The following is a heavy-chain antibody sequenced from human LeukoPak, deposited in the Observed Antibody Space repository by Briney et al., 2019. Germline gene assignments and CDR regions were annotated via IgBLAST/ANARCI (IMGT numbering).Heavy chain of an antibody. CDR1: GGSISSYY. D-gene: IGHD1-1*01. Sequence: SETLSLTCTVSGGSISSYYWSWIRQPPGKGLGWIGYIYYSGSTNYNPSLKSRVTISVDTSKNQFSLKLSSVTAADTAVYYCARGYADYYYGMDVWGQGTTVTVSS. CDR3: ARGYADYYYGMDV. J-gene: IGHJ6*02. V-gene: IGHV4-59*01. CDR2: IYYSGST.